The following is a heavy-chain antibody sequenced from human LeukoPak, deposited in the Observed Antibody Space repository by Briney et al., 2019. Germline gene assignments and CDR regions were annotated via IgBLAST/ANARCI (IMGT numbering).Heavy chain of an antibody. V-gene: IGHV1-18*01. CDR1: GYTFTSYG. Sequence: GASVKVSCKASGYTFTSYGISWVRQAPGQGLEWMGWISAYNGNTNYAQKLQGRVTMTTDTSTSTAYMELRSLRSDDTAVYYCARLGSGIAARRTSTKTNSNVDYWGQGTLVTVSS. CDR2: ISAYNGNT. D-gene: IGHD6-6*01. J-gene: IGHJ4*02. CDR3: ARLGSGIAARRTSTKTNSNVDY.